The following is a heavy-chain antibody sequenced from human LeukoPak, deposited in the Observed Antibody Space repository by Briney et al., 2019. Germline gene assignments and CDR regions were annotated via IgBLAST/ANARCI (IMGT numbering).Heavy chain of an antibody. CDR2: ISYDGSNQ. V-gene: IGHV3-30*18. CDR1: GFTFSSYG. Sequence: PGRSLRLSCAASGFTFSSYGMHWVRQAPGKGLEWVAVISYDGSNQYHADSVKGRFTLSRDNAKNTPYLQMNSLRAEDTAVYYCAKQGPYDSSAYVFDYWGQGTLDTVSS. J-gene: IGHJ4*02. D-gene: IGHD3-22*01. CDR3: AKQGPYDSSAYVFDY.